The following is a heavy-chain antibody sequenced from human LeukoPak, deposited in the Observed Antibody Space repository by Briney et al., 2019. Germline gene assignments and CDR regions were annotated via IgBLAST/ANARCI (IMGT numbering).Heavy chain of an antibody. J-gene: IGHJ4*02. CDR3: AKDLLGNTAIDY. D-gene: IGHD5-18*01. V-gene: IGHV3-23*01. Sequence: GESLRLSCAASGFTFSSYAMSWVRQAPGKGLEWVSAISGSGGSTYYADSVKGRFTISRDNSKNTLYLQMNSLRAEDTAVYYCAKDLLGNTAIDYWGQGTLVTVSS. CDR1: GFTFSSYA. CDR2: ISGSGGST.